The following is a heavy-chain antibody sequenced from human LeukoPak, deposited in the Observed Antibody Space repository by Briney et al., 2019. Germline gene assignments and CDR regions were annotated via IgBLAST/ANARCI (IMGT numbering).Heavy chain of an antibody. V-gene: IGHV1-8*01. CDR3: ARVGINRLMWSGEKNYYYYMDV. Sequence: GASVKVSCKASGYTFTSYGINWVRQATGQGLEWMGWMNPNSGNTGYAQKFQGRVTMTRNTSISTAYMGLSSLRSEDTAVYYCARVGINRLMWSGEKNYYYYMDVWGKGTTVTISS. D-gene: IGHD3-10*01. CDR2: MNPNSGNT. CDR1: GYTFTSYG. J-gene: IGHJ6*03.